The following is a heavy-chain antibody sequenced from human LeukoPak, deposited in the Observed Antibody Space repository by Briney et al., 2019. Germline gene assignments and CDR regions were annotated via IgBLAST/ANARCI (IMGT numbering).Heavy chain of an antibody. J-gene: IGHJ4*02. CDR3: ARHIYDSSSWYALLKD. Sequence: GESLKISCKGSGYSFTSYWIGWVRQMPGKGLERVGIIYPGDSDIRYSPSFQGQVPISADKSISTAYLQWSSLKASDTAMYYCARHIYDSSSWYALLKDWGQGTLVTVSA. CDR2: IYPGDSDI. D-gene: IGHD6-13*01. CDR1: GYSFTSYW. V-gene: IGHV5-51*01.